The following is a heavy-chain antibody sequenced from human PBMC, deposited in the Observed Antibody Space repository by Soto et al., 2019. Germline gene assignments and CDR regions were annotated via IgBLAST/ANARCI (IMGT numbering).Heavy chain of an antibody. V-gene: IGHV1-18*01. CDR3: ARASGGGVGTTSY. J-gene: IGHJ4*02. CDR1: GYTFRNYG. D-gene: IGHD1-26*01. Sequence: VASVKVSCKASGYTFRNYGINWMRQVPGQGLEWMGWISAYNGKTNYAQRFQGRVSMTTDTSTNTAYMELTSLRSDDTAVYYCARASGGGVGTTSYWGQGTLVTVSS. CDR2: ISAYNGKT.